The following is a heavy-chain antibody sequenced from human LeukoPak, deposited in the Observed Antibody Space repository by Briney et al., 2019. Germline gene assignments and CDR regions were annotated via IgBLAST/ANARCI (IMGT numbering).Heavy chain of an antibody. CDR3: ARPSSGWYGNFDY. CDR1: GYSFTSYW. J-gene: IGHJ4*02. CDR2: IYPGDSDT. Sequence: GESLQISCQGSGYSFTSYWIGWVRPMPGKGLEWMGIIYPGDSDTRYSPSFQGQVTISADKSISTAYLQWSSLKASDTAMYYCARPSSGWYGNFDYWGQGTLVTVSS. D-gene: IGHD6-19*01. V-gene: IGHV5-51*01.